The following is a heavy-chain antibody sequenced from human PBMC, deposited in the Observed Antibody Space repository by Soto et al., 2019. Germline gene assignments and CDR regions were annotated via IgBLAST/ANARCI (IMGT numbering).Heavy chain of an antibody. J-gene: IGHJ6*02. CDR2: INAGNGNT. CDR3: ARVPRSWLQGYYYYGMDV. Sequence: ASVKVSCKASGYTFTSYAMHWVRQAPGQRLEWMGWINAGNGNTKYSQKFQGRVTITRDTSASTAYMELSSLRSEDTAVYYCARVPRSWLQGYYYYGMDVWGQGTTVTVSS. CDR1: GYTFTSYA. D-gene: IGHD6-13*01. V-gene: IGHV1-3*01.